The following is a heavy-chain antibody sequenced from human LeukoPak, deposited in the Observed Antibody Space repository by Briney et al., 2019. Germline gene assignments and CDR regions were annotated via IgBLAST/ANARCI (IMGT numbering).Heavy chain of an antibody. CDR1: GGSISSDDYY. CDR3: AREPYYYYGMDV. Sequence: SQTLSLTCTVSGGSISSDDYYWSWIRQPPGTGLEWIGYIYYSGSTYYNPSLKSRVTISVDTSKNQFSLKLSSVTAADTAVYYCAREPYYYYGMDVWGQGTTVTVSS. CDR2: IYYSGST. J-gene: IGHJ6*02. V-gene: IGHV4-30-4*01.